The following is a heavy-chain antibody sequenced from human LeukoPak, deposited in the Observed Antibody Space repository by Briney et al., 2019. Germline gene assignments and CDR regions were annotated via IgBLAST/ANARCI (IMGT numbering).Heavy chain of an antibody. J-gene: IGHJ4*02. Sequence: SQTLSLTCAISGDSVSSDTASWNWIRQSPSRGLEWLGRTYYRSKWYNDYAVSMKGRLAIDPDTSKNQFSLQLNSVTPGDTAVYYCTRDFDYWGQGTLVTVSS. CDR3: TRDFDY. V-gene: IGHV6-1*01. CDR2: TYYRSKWYN. CDR1: GDSVSSDTAS.